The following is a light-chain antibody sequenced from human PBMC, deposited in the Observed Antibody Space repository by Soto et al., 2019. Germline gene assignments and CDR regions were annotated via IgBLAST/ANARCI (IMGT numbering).Light chain of an antibody. CDR3: QQSFSTPYT. V-gene: IGKV1-39*01. CDR1: QRINKH. Sequence: DIQMTQSPSSLSASVGDSVTIPCRASQRINKHLNWYQQRSGRAPRLLIHTASSLHSGVPSRFSGSGSGSDFTLTISSLQPEDFATYFCQQSFSTPYTFGQGTKVDIK. CDR2: TAS. J-gene: IGKJ2*01.